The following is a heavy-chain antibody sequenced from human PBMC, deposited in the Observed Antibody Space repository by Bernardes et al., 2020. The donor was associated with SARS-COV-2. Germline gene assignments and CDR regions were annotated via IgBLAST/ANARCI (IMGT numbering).Heavy chain of an antibody. D-gene: IGHD3-16*01. CDR2: ISSNGGST. Sequence: GGSLRLSCSASGVTFRSYAMHWVRQAPGQGLEYVSAISSNGGSTYYADSVKGRFTISRDNSKNTLYLQMSSLRADDTAVYYCLNKVWGFDYWGQGTLVTVSS. J-gene: IGHJ4*02. CDR1: GVTFRSYA. V-gene: IGHV3-64D*06. CDR3: LNKVWGFDY.